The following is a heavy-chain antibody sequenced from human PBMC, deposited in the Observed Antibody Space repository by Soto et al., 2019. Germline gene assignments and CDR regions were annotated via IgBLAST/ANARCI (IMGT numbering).Heavy chain of an antibody. CDR3: AREVRGVAFCDF. CDR1: GYTFTSDT. V-gene: IGHV1-3*01. CDR2: IYAGNGNT. D-gene: IGHD3-3*02. Sequence: ASVKVSCKASGYTFTSDTMHWVRQAPGQRLEWMGWIYAGNGNTKYSQKFQGRVTISTDTSASTLYMELSSLTSEDTAVYYCAREVRGVAFCDFWGQGTLVTVSS. J-gene: IGHJ4*02.